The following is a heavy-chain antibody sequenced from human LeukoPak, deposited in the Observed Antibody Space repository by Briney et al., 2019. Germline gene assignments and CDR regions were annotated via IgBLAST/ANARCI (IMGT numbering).Heavy chain of an antibody. CDR3: AREPRLALLYYYYYMDV. D-gene: IGHD3-3*02. CDR2: MNPNSGNT. Sequence: ASVKVSCKASGYTFTSYDINWVRQATGQGLEWMGWMNPNSGNTGYAQKFQGRVTMTRDTSISTAYMELSRLRSDDTAVYYCAREPRLALLYYYYYMDVWGKGTTVTVSS. CDR1: GYTFTSYD. J-gene: IGHJ6*03. V-gene: IGHV1-8*01.